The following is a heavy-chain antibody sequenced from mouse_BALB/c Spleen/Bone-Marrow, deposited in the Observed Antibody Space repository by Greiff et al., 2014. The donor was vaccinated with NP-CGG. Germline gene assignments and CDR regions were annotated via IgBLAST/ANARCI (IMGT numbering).Heavy chain of an antibody. J-gene: IGHJ4*01. V-gene: IGHV1-20*02. CDR1: GYSFTGYF. D-gene: IGHD1-1*01. CDR2: INPYNGDT. CDR3: AREGYYYGSSYGNAMDY. Sequence: EVMLVESGPELVKPGASVKISCKASGYSFTGYFMNWVMQSHGKSLEWIGRINPYNGDTFCNQKFKGKATLTVDKSSSTAHMELRSLASEDSAVYYCAREGYYYGSSYGNAMDYWGQGTSVTVSS.